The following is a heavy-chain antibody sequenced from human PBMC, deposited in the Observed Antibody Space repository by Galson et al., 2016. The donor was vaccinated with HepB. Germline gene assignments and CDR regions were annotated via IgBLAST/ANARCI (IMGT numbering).Heavy chain of an antibody. Sequence: QSGAEVKKPGASVKVSCEASGYTFTNYAMHWVRQAPGQRLEWMGWINAGNGITKYSQKFQDRVTITRDTSATPAYMELRSLTSEDTAGYYRAGRSGVVTAANLVDPGGQGTLVTVSS. CDR1: GYTFTNYA. CDR2: INAGNGIT. J-gene: IGHJ5*02. V-gene: IGHV1-3*01. D-gene: IGHD2-2*01. CDR3: AGRSGVVTAANLVDP.